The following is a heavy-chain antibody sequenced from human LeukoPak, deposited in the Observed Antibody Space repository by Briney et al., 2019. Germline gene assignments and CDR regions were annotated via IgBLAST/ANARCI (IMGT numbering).Heavy chain of an antibody. CDR2: IYYSGST. CDR3: AGSGSYYDY. D-gene: IGHD1-26*01. J-gene: IGHJ4*02. CDR1: GVSLSSYY. V-gene: IGHV4-59*01. Sequence: SETLSLTCTVSGVSLSSYYWSWIRQPPGKGLEWIGYIYYSGSTNYNPSLKSRVTISVDTSKNQFSLKLTSVTAADTAVYYCAGSGSYYDYWGQGTLVTVSS.